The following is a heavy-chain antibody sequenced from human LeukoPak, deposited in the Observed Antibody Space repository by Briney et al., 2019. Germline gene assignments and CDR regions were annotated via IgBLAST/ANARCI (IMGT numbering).Heavy chain of an antibody. CDR3: ARGYNFGSDAFDI. J-gene: IGHJ3*02. D-gene: IGHD3-10*01. Sequence: SETLSLTCAVYGGSFSGYYWSWIRQPPGKGLEWIGEINHSGSTNYNPSLKSRVTISVDTSKNQFSLKLSSVTAADTAVYYCARGYNFGSDAFDIWGQGTMVTVSS. V-gene: IGHV4-34*01. CDR1: GGSFSGYY. CDR2: INHSGST.